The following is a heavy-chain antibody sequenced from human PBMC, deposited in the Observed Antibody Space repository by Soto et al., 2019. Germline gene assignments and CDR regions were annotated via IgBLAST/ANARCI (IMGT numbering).Heavy chain of an antibody. Sequence: ASVKVSCKVSGYTFTGYYMHWVRQAPGQGLEWMGWINPNSGGTNYAQKFQGWVTMTRDTSISTAYMELSRLRSDDTAVYYCARDPLGSYQHAFDIWGQGTMVTVSS. CDR2: INPNSGGT. J-gene: IGHJ3*02. D-gene: IGHD1-26*01. CDR3: ARDPLGSYQHAFDI. CDR1: GYTFTGYY. V-gene: IGHV1-2*04.